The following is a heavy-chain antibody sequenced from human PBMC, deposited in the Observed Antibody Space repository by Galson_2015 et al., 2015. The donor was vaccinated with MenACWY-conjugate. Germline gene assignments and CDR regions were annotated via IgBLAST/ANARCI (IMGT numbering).Heavy chain of an antibody. D-gene: IGHD3-10*01. Sequence: SVKVSCKASGGTFSSYAISWVRQAPGQGLEWMGGIIPIFGTANYAQKFQGRVTITADESTSTAYMELSSLRSEDTAVYYCAREGITMVRGSPGAFDIWGQGTMVTVSS. CDR2: IIPIFGTA. CDR1: GGTFSSYA. V-gene: IGHV1-69*13. CDR3: AREGITMVRGSPGAFDI. J-gene: IGHJ3*02.